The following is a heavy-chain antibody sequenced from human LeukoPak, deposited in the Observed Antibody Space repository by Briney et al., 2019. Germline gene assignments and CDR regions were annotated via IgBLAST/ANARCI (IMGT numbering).Heavy chain of an antibody. D-gene: IGHD3-22*01. CDR3: AKGKIPGRKDYYDSSGYPPDRAAFDI. CDR1: GFTFDDYA. J-gene: IGHJ3*02. V-gene: IGHV3-9*01. CDR2: ISWNSGSI. Sequence: PGRSLRLSCAASGFTFDDYAMHWVRQAPGKGLEWVSGISWNSGSIGYADSVKGRFTISRDNAKNSLYLQMNSLRAEDTALYYCAKGKIPGRKDYYDSSGYPPDRAAFDIWGQGTMVTVSS.